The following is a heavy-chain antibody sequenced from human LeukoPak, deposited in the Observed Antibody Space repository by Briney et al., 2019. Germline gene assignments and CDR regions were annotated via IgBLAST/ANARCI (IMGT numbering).Heavy chain of an antibody. V-gene: IGHV3-9*01. Sequence: GGSLRLTCAASGFTFDDYAMHWARQAPGKGLEWVSGISWNSGSMDYADSVKGRFTISRDNAKNSLYLQMNSLRAEDTALYYCAKVSIQLWFYDAFDIWGQGTMVTVSS. CDR2: ISWNSGSM. J-gene: IGHJ3*02. CDR3: AKVSIQLWFYDAFDI. CDR1: GFTFDDYA. D-gene: IGHD5-18*01.